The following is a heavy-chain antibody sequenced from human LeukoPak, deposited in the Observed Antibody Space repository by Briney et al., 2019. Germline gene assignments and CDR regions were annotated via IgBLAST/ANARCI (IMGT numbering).Heavy chain of an antibody. V-gene: IGHV3-21*01. J-gene: IGHJ4*02. D-gene: IGHD1-26*01. Sequence: GGSLRLSCAASGFTFSSYSMNWVRQAPGEGLKWVSSISSSSSYIYYADSVKGRFTISRDNAKNSLYLQMNSLRAEDTAVYYCARDIRATIDYWGQGTLVTVSS. CDR1: GFTFSSYS. CDR3: ARDIRATIDY. CDR2: ISSSSSYI.